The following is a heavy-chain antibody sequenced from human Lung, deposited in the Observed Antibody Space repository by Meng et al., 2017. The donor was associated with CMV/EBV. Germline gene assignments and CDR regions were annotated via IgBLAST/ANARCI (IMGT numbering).Heavy chain of an antibody. CDR3: ARLTGTVYVHWFDS. J-gene: IGHJ5*01. V-gene: IGHV4-34*01. Sequence: SQXXSLTXAVYGGSFSGSYWHWIRQPPGMSLEWIGEIDDTGRTKYSPPLNSRVTMLLDTSKKQFSLKLSSVTAADTAVYYCARLTGTVYVHWFDSWGQGTLVTVSS. CDR2: IDDTGRT. D-gene: IGHD1-7*01. CDR1: GGSFSGSY.